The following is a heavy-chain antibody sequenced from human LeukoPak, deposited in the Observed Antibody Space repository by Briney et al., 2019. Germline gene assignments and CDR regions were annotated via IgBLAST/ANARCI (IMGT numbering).Heavy chain of an antibody. CDR3: ARVYCSSTSCYYFDY. CDR2: ISSSYI. J-gene: IGHJ4*02. V-gene: IGHV3-21*01. D-gene: IGHD2-2*01. Sequence: GGSLRLSCAASGFTFSSYSMNWVRQAPGKGLEWVSSISSSYIYYADSVKGRFTISRDNAKNSLYLQMNSLRAEDTAVYYCARVYCSSTSCYYFDYWGQGTLVTVSS. CDR1: GFTFSSYS.